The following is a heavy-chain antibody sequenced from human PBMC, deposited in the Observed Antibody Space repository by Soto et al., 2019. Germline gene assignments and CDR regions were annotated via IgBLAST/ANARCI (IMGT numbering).Heavy chain of an antibody. CDR3: ARDSPYYYGSGSYYRLGYYYGMEV. Sequence: PSETLSLTCTVSVVSISSGGYYWSWIRQHPWKGLEWIGYIYYSGSTYYNPSLKSRVTISVDTSKNQFSLKLSSVTAADTAVYYCARDSPYYYGSGSYYRLGYYYGMEVWGQGTTYTVSS. D-gene: IGHD3-10*01. CDR2: IYYSGST. V-gene: IGHV4-31*03. J-gene: IGHJ6*01. CDR1: VVSISSGGYY.